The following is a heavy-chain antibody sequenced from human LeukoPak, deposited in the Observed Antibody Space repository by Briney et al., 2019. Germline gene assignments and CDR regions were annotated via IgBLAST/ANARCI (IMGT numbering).Heavy chain of an antibody. CDR1: GYSISSEYY. D-gene: IGHD3-3*01. Sequence: SETLSLTCAVSGYSISSEYYWGWIRQPPEQGLEWIGSIYHSGSTYYNPSLKSRVTMPVDTSKNQFSLKLTSVTAADTAVYYCARQNGFGEEFDYWGQGTLVTVSS. CDR2: IYHSGST. V-gene: IGHV4-38-2*01. J-gene: IGHJ4*02. CDR3: ARQNGFGEEFDY.